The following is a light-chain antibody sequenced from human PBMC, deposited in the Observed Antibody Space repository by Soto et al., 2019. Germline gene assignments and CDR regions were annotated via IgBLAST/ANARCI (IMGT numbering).Light chain of an antibody. CDR1: QSISSN. Sequence: EIVMTQSPATLSASPGERVTLSCRASQSISSNLAWYQQKPGQAPRLLIYDATTRATGFPARFSGSGSGTDFTLTISSLQSEDFAVYYCQQYNNWPPWTFGQGTKVEVK. CDR2: DAT. J-gene: IGKJ1*01. CDR3: QQYNNWPPWT. V-gene: IGKV3-15*01.